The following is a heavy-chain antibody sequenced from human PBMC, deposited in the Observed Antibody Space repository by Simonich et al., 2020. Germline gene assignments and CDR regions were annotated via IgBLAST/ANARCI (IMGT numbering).Heavy chain of an antibody. V-gene: IGHV5-51*01. J-gene: IGHJ3*02. Sequence: EVQLVQSGAEVKKPGESLKISCKGSGYSFTRYWLGCVGQLPGKGLEWIGIIYPVNSDTRYCPSFQGQVTISADKSISTAYLQWSSLKASDTAMYYCARQLNDFDIWGQGTMVTVSS. CDR2: IYPVNSDT. CDR3: ARQLNDFDI. D-gene: IGHD1-1*01. CDR1: GYSFTRYW.